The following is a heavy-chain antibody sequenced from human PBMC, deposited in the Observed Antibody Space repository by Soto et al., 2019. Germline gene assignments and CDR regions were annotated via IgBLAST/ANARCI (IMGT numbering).Heavy chain of an antibody. Sequence: QVRLAQSGAEVKRPGASVMLFCKTSGYSVTAFVIHWVRQAPGQGLEWLGCIKPGKGNTEYSQKFQGRDTFNSDTSANTASMELTNLNSEDTALYFFARDKNPIVPFLEWTNWFDPWGQGTQVTVSS. J-gene: IGHJ5*02. V-gene: IGHV1-3*01. CDR3: ARDKNPIVPFLEWTNWFDP. D-gene: IGHD3-3*02. CDR2: IKPGKGNT. CDR1: GYSVTAFV.